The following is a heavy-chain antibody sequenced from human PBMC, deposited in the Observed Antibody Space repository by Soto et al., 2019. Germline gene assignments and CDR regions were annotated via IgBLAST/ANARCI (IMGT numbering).Heavy chain of an antibody. CDR2: INSDGSRT. Sequence: EVQLVESGGGLVQPGGSLRLSCAASGFSFSNSWMHWVRQAPGKGLVWVSHINSDGSRTTYGDSVRGRFTMSRDNAKNTLYLQMNSLRAEDTAVYYCARDLRFDVLTVPFDFWGPGTLVTVSS. D-gene: IGHD2-21*02. CDR3: ARDLRFDVLTVPFDF. J-gene: IGHJ4*02. CDR1: GFSFSNSW. V-gene: IGHV3-74*03.